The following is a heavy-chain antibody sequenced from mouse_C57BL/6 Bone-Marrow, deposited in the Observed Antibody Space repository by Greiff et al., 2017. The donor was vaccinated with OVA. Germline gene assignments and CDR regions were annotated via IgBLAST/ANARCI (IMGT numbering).Heavy chain of an antibody. V-gene: IGHV5-9-1*02. Sequence: EVQLQESGEGLVKPGGSLKLSCAASGFTFSSYAMSWVRQTPEKRLEWVAYISSGGDYIYYADTVKGRFTISRDNARNTLYLQMSSLKSEDTAMYYCTRDHYYGSSYVGWYFDVWGTGTTVTVSS. CDR1: GFTFSSYA. CDR3: TRDHYYGSSYVGWYFDV. CDR2: ISSGGDYI. D-gene: IGHD1-1*01. J-gene: IGHJ1*03.